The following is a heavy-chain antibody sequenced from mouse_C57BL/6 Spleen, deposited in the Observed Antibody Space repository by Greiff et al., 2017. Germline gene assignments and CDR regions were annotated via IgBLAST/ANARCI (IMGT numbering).Heavy chain of an antibody. CDR3: ARSYGGGLRGYFDV. Sequence: EVMLVESGGGLVKPGGSLKLSCAASGFTFSDYGMHWVRQAPEKGLEWVAYISSGSSTIYYADTVKGRFTIPRDNANNTLFLQMTSLRSEDTAMYYCARSYGGGLRGYFDVWGTGTTVTVSS. D-gene: IGHD1-1*02. V-gene: IGHV5-17*01. CDR2: ISSGSSTI. CDR1: GFTFSDYG. J-gene: IGHJ1*03.